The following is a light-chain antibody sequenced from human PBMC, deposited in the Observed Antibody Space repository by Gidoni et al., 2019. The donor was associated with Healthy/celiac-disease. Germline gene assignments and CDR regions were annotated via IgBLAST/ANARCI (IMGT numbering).Light chain of an antibody. CDR2: GNS. Sequence: QSVLTQPPSASGAPGQRVTISCTGRSYNIREGYDVHWYQQLPGTAPKLLIYGNSNLPAGVPDRFSVSKSGTSASLAITGLQAEDEADYYCQSYDSSLSGPYYVFGTGTKVTVL. CDR1: SYNIREGYD. V-gene: IGLV1-40*01. CDR3: QSYDSSLSGPYYV. J-gene: IGLJ1*01.